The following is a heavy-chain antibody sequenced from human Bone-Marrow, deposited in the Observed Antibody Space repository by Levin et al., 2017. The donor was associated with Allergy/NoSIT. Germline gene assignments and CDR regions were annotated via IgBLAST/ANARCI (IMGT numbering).Heavy chain of an antibody. CDR2: INPKTGAS. V-gene: IGHV1-2*02. CDR1: GYSFTGYY. J-gene: IGHJ4*02. CDR3: AKGGNSGHLQY. Sequence: ASVKVSCKASGYSFTGYYIHWVRQAPGQGLEWMGWINPKTGASNSAQQFQGRVTLTRDTSITTSYMELSGLISDDSSIYYCAKGGNSGHLQYRGQGTLVTVSS. D-gene: IGHD2/OR15-2a*01.